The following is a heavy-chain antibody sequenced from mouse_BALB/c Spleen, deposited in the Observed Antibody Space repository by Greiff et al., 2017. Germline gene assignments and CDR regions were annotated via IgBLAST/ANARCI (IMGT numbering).Heavy chain of an antibody. V-gene: IGHV1-7*01. CDR1: GYTFTSYW. CDR3: ASTYYAMDY. Sequence: VQLQQSGAELAKPGASVKMSCKASGYTFTSYWMHWVTQRPGQGLEWIGYINPSTGYTEYNQKFKDKATLTADKASSTAYMQLSSLTSADAAVYYWASTYYAMDYWGQGTTVTVSS. J-gene: IGHJ4*01. CDR2: INPSTGYT.